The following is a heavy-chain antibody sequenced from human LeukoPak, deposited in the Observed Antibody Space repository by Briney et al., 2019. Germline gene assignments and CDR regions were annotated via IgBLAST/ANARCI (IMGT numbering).Heavy chain of an antibody. V-gene: IGHV4-34*01. CDR3: ARSGYYYYYGMDV. CDR1: GVSFSGYY. D-gene: IGHD3-10*01. J-gene: IGHJ6*02. CDR2: INHSGST. Sequence: SETLSLTCAVYGVSFSGYYWSWIRQPPGKGLEWIGEINHSGSTNYNPSLKSRVTISVDTSKNQFSLKLSSVTAADTAVYYCARSGYYYYYGMDVWGQGTTVTVSS.